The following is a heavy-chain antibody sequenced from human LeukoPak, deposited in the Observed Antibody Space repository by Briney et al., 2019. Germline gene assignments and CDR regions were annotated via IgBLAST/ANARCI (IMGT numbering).Heavy chain of an antibody. CDR1: GYTFTGYY. CDR3: ARDYGDSDYYYYYMDV. Sequence: ASVKVSCKASGYTFTGYYMHWVRQAPGQGLEWMGIINPSGGSTSYAQKFQGRVTMTRDMSTSTVYMELSSLRSEDTAVYYCARDYGDSDYYYYYMDVWGKGTTVTVSS. V-gene: IGHV1-46*01. CDR2: INPSGGST. D-gene: IGHD4-17*01. J-gene: IGHJ6*03.